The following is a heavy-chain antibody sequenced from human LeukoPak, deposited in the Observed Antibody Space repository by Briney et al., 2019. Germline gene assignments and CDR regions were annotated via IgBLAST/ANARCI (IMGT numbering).Heavy chain of an antibody. D-gene: IGHD3-10*01. V-gene: IGHV4-4*07. Sequence: PSETLSLTCTVSGGSISSYYWSWIRQPAGKGLEWIGRIYTSGSTNYNPSLKSRVTMSVDTSKNQFSLKLSSVTAADTAVYYCARALGGFGELLSFDAFDIWGQGTMVTVSS. CDR3: ARALGGFGELLSFDAFDI. CDR1: GGSISSYY. J-gene: IGHJ3*02. CDR2: IYTSGST.